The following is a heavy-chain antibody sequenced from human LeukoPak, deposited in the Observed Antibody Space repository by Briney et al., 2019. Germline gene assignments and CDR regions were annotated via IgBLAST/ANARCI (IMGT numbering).Heavy chain of an antibody. Sequence: SETLSLTCTVSGYSISSGYYRGWIRQPPGKGLEWIGSIFHSGSSYYNPSLKSRVTISVDTSKNQFSLKLSSVTAADTAVYYCARDLQHIVVVPAATFDYWGQGTLVTVSS. CDR2: IFHSGSS. D-gene: IGHD2-2*01. J-gene: IGHJ4*02. V-gene: IGHV4-38-2*02. CDR1: GYSISSGYY. CDR3: ARDLQHIVVVPAATFDY.